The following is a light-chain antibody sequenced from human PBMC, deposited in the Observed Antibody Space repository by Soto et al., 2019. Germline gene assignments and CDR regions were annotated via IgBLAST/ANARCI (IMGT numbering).Light chain of an antibody. CDR1: SSNIGAGYG. J-gene: IGLJ2*01. CDR3: QSFDSSLDGVL. Sequence: QLVLTQPPSVSGAPGQRVTISYTGGSSNIGAGYGAHWNPQLPGTAPKLLIYDNNNRRSGVPDRVSGSKSGTSTSLAITGLPSEDEAAYYCQSFDSSLDGVLFGGGTKLTVL. V-gene: IGLV1-40*01. CDR2: DNN.